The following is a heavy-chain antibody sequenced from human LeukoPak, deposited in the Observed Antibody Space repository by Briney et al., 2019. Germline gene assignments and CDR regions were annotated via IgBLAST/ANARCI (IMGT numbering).Heavy chain of an antibody. V-gene: IGHV3-23*01. D-gene: IGHD3-10*01. CDR2: ISGSGGST. J-gene: IGHJ4*02. CDR3: AKHLWFGELSRGYYFDY. Sequence: GGSLRLSCAASGFTFSSYAMSWVRQAPGKGLEWVSAISGSGGSTYYADSVKGRFTISRDNSKNTLYLQMSSLRAEDTAVYYCAKHLWFGELSRGYYFDYWGQGTLVTVSS. CDR1: GFTFSSYA.